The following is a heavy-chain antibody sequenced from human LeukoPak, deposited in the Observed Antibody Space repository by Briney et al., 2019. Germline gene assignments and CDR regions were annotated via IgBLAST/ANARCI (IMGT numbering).Heavy chain of an antibody. D-gene: IGHD3-16*02. CDR1: GGSISGYY. V-gene: IGHV4-59*01. J-gene: IGHJ6*03. CDR2: IYYNGST. CDR3: ARSLSYPYSYYYMDV. Sequence: SETLSLTCTVSGGSISGYYWSWIRQPPGKGLEWIGYIYYNGSTNYNPSLKSRVTISVDTSKNQFSLKLTSVTAADTAVYYCARSLSYPYSYYYMDVWGTGTTVTVSS.